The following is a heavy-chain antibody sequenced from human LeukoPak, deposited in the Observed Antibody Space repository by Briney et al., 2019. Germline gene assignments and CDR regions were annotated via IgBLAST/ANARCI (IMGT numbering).Heavy chain of an antibody. V-gene: IGHV3-30*18. J-gene: IGHJ4*02. Sequence: GGSLRLSCAASGFTFSSYGMHWVRQAPGKGLEWVAVISYDGSNKYYADSVKGRFTISRDNPKNTLYLQMNSLRAEDTAVYYCAKTYYYDSSGYLGYWGQGTLVTVSS. CDR3: AKTYYYDSSGYLGY. CDR2: ISYDGSNK. CDR1: GFTFSSYG. D-gene: IGHD3-22*01.